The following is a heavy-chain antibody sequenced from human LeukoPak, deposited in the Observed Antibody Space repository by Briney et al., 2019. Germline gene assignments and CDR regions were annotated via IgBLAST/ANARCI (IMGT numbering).Heavy chain of an antibody. CDR1: GFTFSSYS. CDR3: ARDPPYKQSLARGAFDI. CDR2: ISSSSSYI. J-gene: IGHJ3*02. Sequence: PGGSLRLSCAASGFTFSSYSMNWVRQAPGKGLEWVSSISSSSSYIYYADSVKGRFTISRDNAKNSLYLQMNSLRAEDTAVYYCARDPPYKQSLARGAFDIWVQGTMVTVSS. V-gene: IGHV3-21*01. D-gene: IGHD6-19*01.